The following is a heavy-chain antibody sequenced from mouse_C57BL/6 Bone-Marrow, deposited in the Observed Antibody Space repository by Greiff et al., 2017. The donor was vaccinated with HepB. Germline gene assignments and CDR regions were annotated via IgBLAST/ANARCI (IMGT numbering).Heavy chain of an antibody. J-gene: IGHJ4*01. CDR2: IYPGNSDT. CDR1: GYTFTSYW. V-gene: IGHV1-5*01. D-gene: IGHD1-1*01. CDR3: TRSLITTVVEAMDY. Sequence: VQLQQSGTVLARPGASVKMSCKTSGYTFTSYWMHWVKQRPGQGLEWIGAIYPGNSDTSYNQKFKGKAKLTAVTSASTAYMELSSLTNEDSAVYYCTRSLITTVVEAMDYWGQGTSVTVSS.